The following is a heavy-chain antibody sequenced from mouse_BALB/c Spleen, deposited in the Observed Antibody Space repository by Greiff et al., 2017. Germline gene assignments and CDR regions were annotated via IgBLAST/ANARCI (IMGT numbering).Heavy chain of an antibody. D-gene: IGHD2-4*01. CDR3: ASLYDYGAMDY. J-gene: IGHJ4*01. CDR2: INPYNDGT. V-gene: IGHV1-14*01. CDR1: GYTFTSYV. Sequence: VQLKESGPELVKPGASVKMSCKASGYTFTSYVMHWVKQKPGQGLEWIGYINPYNDGTKYNEKFKGKATLTSDKSSSTAYMELSSLTSEDSAVYYCASLYDYGAMDYWGQGTSVTVSS.